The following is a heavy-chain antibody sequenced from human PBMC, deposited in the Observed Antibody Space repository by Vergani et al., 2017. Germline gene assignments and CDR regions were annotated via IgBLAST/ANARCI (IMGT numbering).Heavy chain of an antibody. CDR1: GFTFSSYG. CDR2: ISYDGSNK. CDR3: AKGGRDDQGFYYYYYMDV. Sequence: QVQLVESGGGVVQPGRSLRLSCAASGFTFSSYGMHWVRQAPGKGLEWVAVISYDGSNKYYADSVKGRFTISRDNSKKTLYLQMNSLRAEDTAVYYCAKGGRDDQGFYYYYYMDVWGKGTTVTVSS. D-gene: IGHD1-1*01. J-gene: IGHJ6*03. V-gene: IGHV3-30*18.